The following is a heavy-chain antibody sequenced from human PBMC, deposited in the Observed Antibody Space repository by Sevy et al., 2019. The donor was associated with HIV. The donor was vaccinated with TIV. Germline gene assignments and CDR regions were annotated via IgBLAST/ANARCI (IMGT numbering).Heavy chain of an antibody. D-gene: IGHD6-13*01. CDR2: INPNSGGT. CDR3: ARGRIAAAGAKQWLVRLNYYYGMDV. Sequence: ASLKVSCKASGYTFTGYYMHWVRQAPGQGLEWMGWINPNSGGTNYAQKFQGRVTMTRDTSISTAYMELSRLRSDDTAVYYCARGRIAAAGAKQWLVRLNYYYGMDVWGQGTTVTVSS. CDR1: GYTFTGYY. J-gene: IGHJ6*02. V-gene: IGHV1-2*02.